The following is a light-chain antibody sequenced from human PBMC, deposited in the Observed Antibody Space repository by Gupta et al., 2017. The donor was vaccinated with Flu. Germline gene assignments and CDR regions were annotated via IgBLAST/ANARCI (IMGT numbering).Light chain of an antibody. CDR3: AAWDDSLSGFYV. CDR1: SSNIGSNY. V-gene: IGLV1-47*01. J-gene: IGLJ1*01. CDR2: RNN. Sequence: SSNIGSNYVHWYQQLPGAAPNLLVYRNNQRPSGVPDRFSGSKSGTSAALAITGVRSEDEADYLCAAWDDSLSGFYVFGTGTKVTVL.